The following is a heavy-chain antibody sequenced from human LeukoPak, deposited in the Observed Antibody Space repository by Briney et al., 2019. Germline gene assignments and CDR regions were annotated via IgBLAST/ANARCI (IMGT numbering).Heavy chain of an antibody. CDR3: ARGKGYYDSSAFGL. V-gene: IGHV4-39*01. J-gene: IGHJ4*02. CDR2: IYYSGST. D-gene: IGHD3-22*01. Sequence: SETLSLTCTVSGGSISSSSYYWGWIRQPPGKGLEWIGSIYYSGSTYYNPSLKSRVTISVDTSKNQFSLRLSSVTAADTAVYYCARGKGYYDSSAFGLWGQGTLVTVSS. CDR1: GGSISSSSYY.